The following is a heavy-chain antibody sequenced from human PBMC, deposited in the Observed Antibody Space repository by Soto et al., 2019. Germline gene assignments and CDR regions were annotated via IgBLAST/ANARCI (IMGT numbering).Heavy chain of an antibody. D-gene: IGHD3-3*01. V-gene: IGHV4-30-2*01. J-gene: IGHJ6*02. CDR2: IYHSGST. Sequence: SETLSLTCAVSGGSISSGGYSWSWIRQPPGKGLEWIGYIYHSGSTYYNPSLKSRVTISVDKSKNHFSLKLSSVTAADTAVYYCARGFWSGYLGYYYGMDVWGQGTTVTVSS. CDR1: GGSISSGGYS. CDR3: ARGFWSGYLGYYYGMDV.